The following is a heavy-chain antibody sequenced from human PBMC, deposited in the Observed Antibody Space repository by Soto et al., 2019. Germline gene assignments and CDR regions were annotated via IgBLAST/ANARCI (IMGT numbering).Heavy chain of an antibody. Sequence: PSETLSLTCAVYCGSFSGYYWSWVRQPPGKGLEWIGDITDSGSTHYNPSLKSRVTMSVDTSKSQFSLKLSSVTAADTAVYYCAKPYGDYPFDYWGQGTLVTVSS. CDR1: CGSFSGYY. V-gene: IGHV4-34*01. CDR2: ITDSGST. CDR3: AKPYGDYPFDY. D-gene: IGHD4-17*01. J-gene: IGHJ4*02.